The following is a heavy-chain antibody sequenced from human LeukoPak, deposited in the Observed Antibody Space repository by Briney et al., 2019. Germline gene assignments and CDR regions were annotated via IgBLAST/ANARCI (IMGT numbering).Heavy chain of an antibody. CDR1: GFTFSSYG. D-gene: IGHD1-26*01. J-gene: IGHJ3*02. CDR2: IRYDGSNK. CDR3: AKDRRVGATIGDAFDI. Sequence: GTSLRLSCAASGFTFSSYGMHWVRQAPGKGLEWVAFIRYDGSNKYYADSVKGRFTISRDNSKNTLYLQMNSLRAEDTAVYYCAKDRRVGATIGDAFDIWGQGTMVTVSS. V-gene: IGHV3-30*02.